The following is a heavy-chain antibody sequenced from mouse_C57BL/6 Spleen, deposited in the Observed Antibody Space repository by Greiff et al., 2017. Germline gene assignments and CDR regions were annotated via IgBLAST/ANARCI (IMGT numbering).Heavy chain of an antibody. CDR1: GFSLTSYG. CDR2: IWSDGST. D-gene: IGHD2-2*01. J-gene: IGHJ4*01. Sequence: QVQLKESGPGLVAPSQSLSITCTVSGFSLTSYGVHWVRQPPGKGLEWLVVIWSDGSTTYNSALKSRLSISKDNSKSQVFLKMNSLQTDDTAMYYCARQIYGYDVRYAMDYWGQGTSVTVSS. V-gene: IGHV2-6-1*01. CDR3: ARQIYGYDVRYAMDY.